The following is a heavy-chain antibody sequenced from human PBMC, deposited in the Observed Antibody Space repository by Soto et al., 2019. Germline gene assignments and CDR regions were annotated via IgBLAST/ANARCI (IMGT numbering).Heavy chain of an antibody. V-gene: IGHV4-39*07. D-gene: IGHD2-2*01. CDR1: GGSISSSSYY. Sequence: PSETLSLTCTVSGGSISSSSYYWGWIRQPPGKGLEWIGSIYYSGSTYYNPSLKSRVTISVDTSKNQFSLKLSSVTAADTAVYYCAREGCSSTSCYLIGNWFDPWGQGTLVTVSS. J-gene: IGHJ5*02. CDR2: IYYSGST. CDR3: AREGCSSTSCYLIGNWFDP.